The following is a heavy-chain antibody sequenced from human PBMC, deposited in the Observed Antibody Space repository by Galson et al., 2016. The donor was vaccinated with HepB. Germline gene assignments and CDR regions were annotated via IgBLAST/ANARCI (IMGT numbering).Heavy chain of an antibody. V-gene: IGHV4-61*01. CDR3: ARGAAAAGVFGS. CDR2: VYYSGST. CDR1: GGSVSSGIYY. D-gene: IGHD6-13*01. Sequence: SETLSLTCTVSGGSVSSGIYYWSWIRQPPGKGLEWIGYVYYSGSTNYNPSLKSRVTVLVDTSKNQFSLKLSSVTAADTAVYYCARGAAAAGVFGSWGQGTLVTVSS. J-gene: IGHJ5*02.